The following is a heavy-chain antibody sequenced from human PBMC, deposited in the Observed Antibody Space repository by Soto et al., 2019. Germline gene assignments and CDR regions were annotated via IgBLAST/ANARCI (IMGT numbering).Heavy chain of an antibody. J-gene: IGHJ6*02. CDR2: MNPKSGYT. Sequence: GAPVXVSCKASGYTFSSYDINWVRQATGQGLEWMGWMNPKSGYTGYAQKFQGRVTMTRDTSISTAYMEVSSLRSEDTAIYYCARAYGDLDVWGQGTTVTVSS. V-gene: IGHV1-8*01. CDR1: GYTFSSYD. CDR3: ARAYGDLDV. D-gene: IGHD2-21*01.